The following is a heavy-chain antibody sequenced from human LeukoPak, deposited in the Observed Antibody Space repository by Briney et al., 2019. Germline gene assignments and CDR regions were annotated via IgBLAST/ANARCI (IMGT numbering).Heavy chain of an antibody. V-gene: IGHV1-2*02. J-gene: IGHJ6*02. Sequence: GASVKVSCKASGYTFTGYYMHWVRQAPGQGLEWMGWINPNSGGTNYAQKFQGRVTMTRDTSISTAYMELSRLRSDDTAVYYCAKARQAYYYYGMDVWGQGTTVTVSS. CDR2: INPNSGGT. CDR3: AKARQAYYYYGMDV. CDR1: GYTFTGYY.